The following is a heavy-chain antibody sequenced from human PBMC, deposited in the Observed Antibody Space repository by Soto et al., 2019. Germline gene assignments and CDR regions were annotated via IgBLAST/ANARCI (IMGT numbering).Heavy chain of an antibody. V-gene: IGHV3-30*18. D-gene: IGHD3-22*01. J-gene: IGHJ4*02. CDR3: AKGAPEYYYDSSGSIPFDY. CDR1: GFTFSSYG. Sequence: GGSLRLSCAASGFTFSSYGMHWVRQAPGKGLEWVAVISYDGSNKYYADSVKGRFTISRDNSKNTLYLQMNSLRAEDAAVYYCAKGAPEYYYDSSGSIPFDYWGQGTLVTVSS. CDR2: ISYDGSNK.